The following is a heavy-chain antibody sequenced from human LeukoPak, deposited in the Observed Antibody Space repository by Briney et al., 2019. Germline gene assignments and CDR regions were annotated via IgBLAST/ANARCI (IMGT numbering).Heavy chain of an antibody. CDR2: IHPSGSP. D-gene: IGHD3-16*01. CDR1: GGSISGYF. J-gene: IGHJ5*02. Sequence: SETLSLTCTVSGGSISGYFWSWIRQPAGKGLEWIWRIHPSGSPNYNPSLKSRLTMSVDTSKNQFSLKLSCVTAADTAVYFCARDGNVERPYESWGQGTLVTVSP. V-gene: IGHV4-4*07. CDR3: ARDGNVERPYES.